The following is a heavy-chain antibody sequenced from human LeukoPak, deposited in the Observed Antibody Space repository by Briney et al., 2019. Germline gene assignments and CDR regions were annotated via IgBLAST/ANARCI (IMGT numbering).Heavy chain of an antibody. CDR1: GGSFSGYY. CDR3: ARSRRRVDAFDI. Sequence: SSETLSLTCAVYGGSFSGYYWSWIRQPPGKGLEWIGEINHSGSTNYNPSLKSRVTISVDTSKNQFSLKLSSVTAADTAVYYCARSRRRVDAFDIWGQGTMVTVSS. V-gene: IGHV4-34*01. CDR2: INHSGST. J-gene: IGHJ3*02. D-gene: IGHD3-10*01.